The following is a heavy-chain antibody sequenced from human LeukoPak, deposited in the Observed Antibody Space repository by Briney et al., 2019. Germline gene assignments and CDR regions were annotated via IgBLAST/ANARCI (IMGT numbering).Heavy chain of an antibody. V-gene: IGHV3-23*01. Sequence: AGGSLRLSCAASGFTFSGYAMSWVRQAPGKGLEWVSAISGSGGSTYYADSVKGRFTISRDNSKNTLYLQMNSLRAEDTAVYYCARGYGDYQDDAFDIWGQGTMVTVSS. CDR3: ARGYGDYQDDAFDI. CDR1: GFTFSGYA. CDR2: ISGSGGST. J-gene: IGHJ3*02. D-gene: IGHD4-17*01.